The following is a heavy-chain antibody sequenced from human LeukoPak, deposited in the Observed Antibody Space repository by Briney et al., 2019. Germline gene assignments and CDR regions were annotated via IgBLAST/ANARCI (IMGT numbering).Heavy chain of an antibody. CDR2: IYYSGST. Sequence: PSETLSLTCTVSGDSISSYYWSWIRQPPGKGLEWIGYIYYSGSTDYNPSLKSRVTTSVDTSKNQFSLKLSSVTAADTAVYYCARQYSYTSYFDYWGQGTLVTVSS. D-gene: IGHD6-6*01. J-gene: IGHJ4*02. CDR1: GDSISSYY. V-gene: IGHV4-59*01. CDR3: ARQYSYTSYFDY.